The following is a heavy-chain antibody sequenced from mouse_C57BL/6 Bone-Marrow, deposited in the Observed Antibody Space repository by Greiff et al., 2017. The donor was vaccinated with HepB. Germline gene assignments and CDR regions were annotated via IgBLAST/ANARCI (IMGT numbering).Heavy chain of an antibody. CDR3: ASLYHGYPWYFDV. Sequence: QVQLQQSGPGLVAPSQSLSITCTVSGFSLTSYAISWVRQPPGKGLEWLGVIWTGGGTNYNSALKSRLSISKDNSKSQVFLKMNSLQTDDTARYYCASLYHGYPWYFDVWGTGTTVTVSS. V-gene: IGHV2-9-1*01. CDR2: IWTGGGT. J-gene: IGHJ1*03. CDR1: GFSLTSYA. D-gene: IGHD2-3*01.